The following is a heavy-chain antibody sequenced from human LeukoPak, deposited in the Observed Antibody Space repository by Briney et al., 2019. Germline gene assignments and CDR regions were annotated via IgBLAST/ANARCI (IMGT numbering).Heavy chain of an antibody. CDR1: GFTFSSYA. J-gene: IGHJ4*02. V-gene: IGHV3-23*01. Sequence: GGSLRLSCAASGFTFSSYALSWVRQAPGKGLEWVSGISGNGVGTYYADSMRGRFTISRDNSRYTLYLQMNSLRVEDTATYYCAKIPWYRSGWSIDYWGRGSLVTVSS. CDR3: AKIPWYRSGWSIDY. CDR2: ISGNGVGT. D-gene: IGHD6-13*01.